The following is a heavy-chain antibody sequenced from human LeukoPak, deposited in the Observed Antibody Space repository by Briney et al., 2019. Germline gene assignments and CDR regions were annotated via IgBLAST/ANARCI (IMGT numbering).Heavy chain of an antibody. CDR1: GGSFSGYY. CDR2: INHSGST. D-gene: IGHD5-12*01. CDR3: ARGRGMDIVATITLTYFDY. J-gene: IGHJ4*02. Sequence: SETLSLTYAVYGGSFSGYYWSWIRQPPGKGLEWIGEINHSGSTNYNPSLKSRVTISVVTSKNQFSLKLSSVTAADTAVYYCARGRGMDIVATITLTYFDYWGQGTLVTVSS. V-gene: IGHV4-34*01.